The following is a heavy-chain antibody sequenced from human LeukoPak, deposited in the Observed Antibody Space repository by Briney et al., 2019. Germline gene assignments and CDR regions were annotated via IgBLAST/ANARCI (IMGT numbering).Heavy chain of an antibody. CDR1: GFTVSSNY. Sequence: GGSLRLSCAASGFTVSSNYMSWVRQAPGKGLEWVSVIYSGGSTYYADSVKGRFTISRDNSKNTLYLQMNSLRAEDTAVYYCARAVVFIAAAGGYYFDYWGQGTLVTVSS. D-gene: IGHD6-13*01. V-gene: IGHV3-53*01. CDR2: IYSGGST. CDR3: ARAVVFIAAAGGYYFDY. J-gene: IGHJ4*02.